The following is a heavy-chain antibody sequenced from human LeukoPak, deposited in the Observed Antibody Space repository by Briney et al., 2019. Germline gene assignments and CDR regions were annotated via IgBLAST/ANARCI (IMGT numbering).Heavy chain of an antibody. CDR1: GYTFTSYG. D-gene: IGHD6-6*01. J-gene: IGHJ4*02. Sequence: ASVKVSCKASGYTFTSYGISWVRQAPGQGLEWMGWISAYNVNTNDAQKLQGRVTMTTDTSTTTAYMELRSLRSDDTAVYYCAREGSSSLTGDYWGQGTLVTVSS. CDR2: ISAYNVNT. CDR3: AREGSSSLTGDY. V-gene: IGHV1-18*01.